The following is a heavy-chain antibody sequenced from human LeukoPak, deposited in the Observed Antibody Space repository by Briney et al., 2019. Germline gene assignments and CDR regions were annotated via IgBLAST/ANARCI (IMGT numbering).Heavy chain of an antibody. V-gene: IGHV3-21*01. CDR1: GFSFSSYR. D-gene: IGHD3-22*01. Sequence: GGSLRLSCAASGFSFSSYRMNWVRQAPGKGLEWVSSVSNSGDYIHYADSVKGRFTISRDNAKNSLYLQMNSLRAEDTAVYYCAVIVDFDYWGQGTLVTVSS. CDR3: AVIVDFDY. CDR2: VSNSGDYI. J-gene: IGHJ4*02.